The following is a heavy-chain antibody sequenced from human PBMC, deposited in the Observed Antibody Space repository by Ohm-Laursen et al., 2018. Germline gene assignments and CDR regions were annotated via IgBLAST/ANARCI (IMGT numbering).Heavy chain of an antibody. CDR1: GGSISDNY. Sequence: TLSLTCTVSGGSISDNYWSWIRQPPGKGLEWIGYISYSGSTNYNPFLKSRVTTSIDTSKNQFSLKLSSVTAADTAIYYCARTLGAGPGFDFWGQGTRVTVSS. V-gene: IGHV4-59*08. J-gene: IGHJ4*02. CDR3: ARTLGAGPGFDF. CDR2: ISYSGST.